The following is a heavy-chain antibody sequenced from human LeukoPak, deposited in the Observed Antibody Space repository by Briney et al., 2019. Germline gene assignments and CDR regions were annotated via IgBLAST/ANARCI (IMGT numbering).Heavy chain of an antibody. CDR1: GFTLSNDN. CDR2: IIANGSSS. Sequence: PWGSLSLSCAASGFTLSNDNRNWVRQAPGKGLEWVSGIIANGSSSYYADSVKGRFTISRDNSKNTLYLQMNSLRAEDTAVYYCAKIMGRRHCWGQGTLVTVSS. V-gene: IGHV3-23*01. CDR3: AKIMGRRHC. J-gene: IGHJ4*02. D-gene: IGHD3-16*01.